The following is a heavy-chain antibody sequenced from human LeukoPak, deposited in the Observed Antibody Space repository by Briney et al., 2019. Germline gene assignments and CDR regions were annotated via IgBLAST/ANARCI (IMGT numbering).Heavy chain of an antibody. CDR1: GYRFTGYY. CDR3: ARERSPIFGVVRRHNNWFDP. CDR2: INTNTGNP. Sequence: ASVKVSCKASGYRFTGYYLHWVRQAPGQGLEWMGWINTNTGNPTYAQGFTGRFVFSLDTPVSTAYLQISSLKAEDTAVYYCARERSPIFGVVRRHNNWFDPWGQGTLVTVSS. V-gene: IGHV7-4-1*02. D-gene: IGHD3-3*01. J-gene: IGHJ5*02.